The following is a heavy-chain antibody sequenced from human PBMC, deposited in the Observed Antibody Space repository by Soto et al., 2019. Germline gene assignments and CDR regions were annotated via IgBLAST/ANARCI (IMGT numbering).Heavy chain of an antibody. D-gene: IGHD3-9*01. CDR3: ARSGIYYDSLTGPLYYYYGMDV. CDR2: IYYSGST. J-gene: IGHJ6*02. CDR1: GASISGYD. Sequence: GTLCPTGTVFGASISGYDWSWIRQPPGKGLEGRGYIYYSGSTNYNPSLKSRVTISVDTSNNQFSLKLSSVTAADTAVYYCARSGIYYDSLTGPLYYYYGMDVWGQGTTVTVSS. V-gene: IGHV4-59*13.